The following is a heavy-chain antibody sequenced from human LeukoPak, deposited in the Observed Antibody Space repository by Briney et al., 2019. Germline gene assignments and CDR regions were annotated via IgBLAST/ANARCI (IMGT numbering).Heavy chain of an antibody. Sequence: SETLSLTCTVSGGSISSSSYYWGWIRQPPGRGLEWIGSIYYSGSTYYNPSLKSRVTISVDTSKNQFSLKLSSVTAADTAVYYCARHRAYQLELRYWRQGTLVTVSS. CDR1: GGSISSSSYY. D-gene: IGHD1-7*01. CDR3: ARHRAYQLELRY. J-gene: IGHJ4*02. V-gene: IGHV4-39*01. CDR2: IYYSGST.